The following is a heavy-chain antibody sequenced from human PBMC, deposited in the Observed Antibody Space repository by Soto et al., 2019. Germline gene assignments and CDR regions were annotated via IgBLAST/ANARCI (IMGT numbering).Heavy chain of an antibody. V-gene: IGHV3-23*01. CDR3: AKDRGNSYDSSGYWAEYFQH. Sequence: EVQLLESGGGLVQPGGSRRLSCAASGFTFSSYAMSWVRQAPGKGLEWVSAISGSGGSTYYADSVKGRFTISRDNSKNTLYLQMNSLRAEDTAVYYCAKDRGNSYDSSGYWAEYFQHWGQGTLVTVSS. CDR2: ISGSGGST. J-gene: IGHJ1*01. CDR1: GFTFSSYA. D-gene: IGHD3-22*01.